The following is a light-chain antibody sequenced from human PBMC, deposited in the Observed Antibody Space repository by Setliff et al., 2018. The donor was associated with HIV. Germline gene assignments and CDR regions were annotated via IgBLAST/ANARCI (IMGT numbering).Light chain of an antibody. CDR3: YSAADNNRV. CDR1: VLAKKY. CDR2: KDS. V-gene: IGLV3-27*01. J-gene: IGLJ3*02. Sequence: SYELTQPSSVSVSPGQTARITCSGDVLAKKYARWFQQKPGQAPVLVIYKDSERPSGIPERFSGSSSGTTVTLTISGAQVGDEADYYCYSAADNNRVFGGGTQLTVL.